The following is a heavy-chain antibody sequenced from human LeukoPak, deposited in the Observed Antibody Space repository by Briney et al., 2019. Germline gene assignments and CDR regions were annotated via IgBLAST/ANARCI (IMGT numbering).Heavy chain of an antibody. CDR1: GFSFSDCY. Sequence: PGGSLRLSCAASGFSFSDCYMSWIRQAPGKGLEWLSYISGSSAYTNYADSVKGRFIISRDNAKNSLYLQMNSLRAEDTAVYYCARISGSGSYYGPFDYWGQGTLVTVSS. CDR3: ARISGSGSYYGPFDY. V-gene: IGHV3-11*03. D-gene: IGHD3-10*01. CDR2: ISGSSAYT. J-gene: IGHJ4*02.